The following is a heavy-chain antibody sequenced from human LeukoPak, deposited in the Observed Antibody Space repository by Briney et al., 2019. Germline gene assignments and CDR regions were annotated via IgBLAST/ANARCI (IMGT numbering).Heavy chain of an antibody. V-gene: IGHV1-69*01. Sequence: SVKVSCKASGGTFSSYAISWVRQAPGQGLEWMGGIIPIFGTANYAQKFQGRVTITADESTSTAYMELSSLRSEDTAVYYCASRPYYYGSGSENWFDPWGQGTLVTVFS. J-gene: IGHJ5*02. CDR2: IIPIFGTA. D-gene: IGHD3-10*01. CDR1: GGTFSSYA. CDR3: ASRPYYYGSGSENWFDP.